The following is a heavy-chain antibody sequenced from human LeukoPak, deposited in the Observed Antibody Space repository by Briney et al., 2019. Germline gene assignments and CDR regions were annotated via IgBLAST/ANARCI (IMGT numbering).Heavy chain of an antibody. CDR3: ARGYSYGDY. D-gene: IGHD5-18*01. V-gene: IGHV3-33*01. Sequence: GGSLRLSCAASGFTFSSYGIHWVRQAPGKGLEWVAVIWYDGSNKYYADSVKGRFTISRDNSKNTLYLQMDSLRADDTAVYYCARGYSYGDYWGQGTLVTVSS. CDR1: GFTFSSYG. CDR2: IWYDGSNK. J-gene: IGHJ4*02.